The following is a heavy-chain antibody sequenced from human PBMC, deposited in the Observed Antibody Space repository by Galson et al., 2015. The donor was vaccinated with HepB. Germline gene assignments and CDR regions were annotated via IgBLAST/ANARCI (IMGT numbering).Heavy chain of an antibody. CDR2: VHSSGVT. J-gene: IGHJ4*02. CDR3: ARHESESKTYAADN. CDR1: GASISSRTYY. V-gene: IGHV4-39*01. D-gene: IGHD2-2*01. Sequence: SETLSLTCSISGASISSRTYYWVWIRQPPGKGLEWIGNVHSSGVTYYNPSLKSRVTISGDTAKIQFSLKLNSVTAADTAVYYCARHESESKTYAADNWGQGTLVTVSS.